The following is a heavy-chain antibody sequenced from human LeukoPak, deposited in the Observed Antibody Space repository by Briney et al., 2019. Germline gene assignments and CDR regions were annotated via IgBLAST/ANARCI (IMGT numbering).Heavy chain of an antibody. D-gene: IGHD6-19*01. V-gene: IGHV4-59*08. CDR1: GGSIGGDH. CDR2: ISYTGST. J-gene: IGHJ4*02. CDR3: ARAVTGTSMVDY. Sequence: SETLSLTCTISGGSIGGDHWSWIRQAPGKGLEWIGYISYTGSTSYNPSLRSRVTISLHTSENQFSLRLTSVTAADTTVYYCARAVTGTSMVDYWGQGTLVAVSS.